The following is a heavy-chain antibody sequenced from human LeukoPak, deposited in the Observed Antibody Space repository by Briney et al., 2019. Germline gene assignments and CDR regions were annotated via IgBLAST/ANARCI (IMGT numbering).Heavy chain of an antibody. D-gene: IGHD6-13*01. CDR1: AFSFRSYW. CDR2: IKEDGTEK. J-gene: IGHJ6*02. CDR3: ARGLSSSSSYGMDV. V-gene: IGHV3-7*01. Sequence: GGSLRLSCAASAFSFRSYWMSWVRQAPGKGLEWAANIKEDGTEKYYVDSVKGRFTISRDNAKNSLHLQMNSLRAEDTAVYYCARGLSSSSSYGMDVWGQGTTVTVSS.